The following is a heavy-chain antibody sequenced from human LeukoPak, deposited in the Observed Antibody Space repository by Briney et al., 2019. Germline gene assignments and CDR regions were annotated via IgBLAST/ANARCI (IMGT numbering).Heavy chain of an antibody. J-gene: IGHJ2*01. CDR1: GVSISSYY. V-gene: IGHV4-59*01. Sequence: PSETLSLTCTVSGVSISSYYWSWIRQPPGKGLEWIGYIYYSGSTNYNPSLKSRVTISVDTSKNQFSLKLSSVTAADTAVYYCARGRYYYDSSGYHEGYWYFDLWGRGTLVTVSS. D-gene: IGHD3-22*01. CDR3: ARGRYYYDSSGYHEGYWYFDL. CDR2: IYYSGST.